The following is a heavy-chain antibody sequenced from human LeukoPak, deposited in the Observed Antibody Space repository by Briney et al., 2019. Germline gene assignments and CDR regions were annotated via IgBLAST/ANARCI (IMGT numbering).Heavy chain of an antibody. CDR1: GYSMKSGYY. CDR3: ARGRTVTRSNYYYYMDV. V-gene: IGHV4-38-2*02. CDR2: MFHSGST. D-gene: IGHD4-17*01. J-gene: IGHJ6*03. Sequence: PSETLSLTCTVSGYSMKSGYYWGWIRQSPGKGLEWMGSMFHSGSTYDNASLKSRVSISVETSKNQFSLKLSSVTAADTAVYYCARGRTVTRSNYYYYMDVWGKGTTVTVSS.